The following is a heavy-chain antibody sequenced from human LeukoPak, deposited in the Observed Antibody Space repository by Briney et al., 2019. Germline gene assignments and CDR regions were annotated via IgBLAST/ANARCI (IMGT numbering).Heavy chain of an antibody. D-gene: IGHD4-17*01. CDR3: AKAYDYGDSVLPD. V-gene: IGHV3-9*01. CDR1: GFTFDDYA. CDR2: ISWNSGSI. Sequence: GGSLRLSCAASGFTFDDYAMHWVRQAPGKGLEWVSGISWNSGSIGYADSVKGRFTISRDNAKNSLYLQMNSLRAEDTALYYCAKAYDYGDSVLPDWGQGTLVTVSS. J-gene: IGHJ4*02.